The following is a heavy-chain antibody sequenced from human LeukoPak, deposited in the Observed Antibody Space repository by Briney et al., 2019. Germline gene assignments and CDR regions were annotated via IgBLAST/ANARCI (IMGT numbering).Heavy chain of an antibody. J-gene: IGHJ4*02. D-gene: IGHD6-6*01. V-gene: IGHV3-33*01. CDR1: GFTFSSYG. Sequence: GGSLRLSCAASGFTFSSYGMHWVRQAPGKGLEWVAVIWYGGSNKYYADSVKGRFTISRDNSKNTLYLQMNSLRAEDTAVYYCARDGVWAEYSSSSPQDLFDYWGQGTLVTVSS. CDR3: ARDGVWAEYSSSSPQDLFDY. CDR2: IWYGGSNK.